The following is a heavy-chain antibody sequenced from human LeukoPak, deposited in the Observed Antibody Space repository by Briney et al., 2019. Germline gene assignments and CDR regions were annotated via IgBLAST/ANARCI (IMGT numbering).Heavy chain of an antibody. J-gene: IGHJ4*02. CDR1: GFTFTNAW. V-gene: IGHV3-15*01. D-gene: IGHD3-9*01. Sequence: GGSLRLSCAASGFTFTNAWMNWVRHAPGKGLECVGRIKSKSDGGTIDYATPVKGRFTISRDDSENSLFLEMNSLKTEDAGVYYCTTGFSSTLPTTDDNAKYFDYWGQGTLVTVSS. CDR2: IKSKSDGGTI. CDR3: TTGFSSTLPTTDDNAKYFDY.